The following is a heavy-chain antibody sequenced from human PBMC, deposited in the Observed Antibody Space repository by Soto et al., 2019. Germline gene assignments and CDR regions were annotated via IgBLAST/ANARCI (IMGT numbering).Heavy chain of an antibody. CDR3: ARHPSDDYGDYG. V-gene: IGHV4-34*01. CDR1: GVSLSDYY. Sequence: SETLSLTCGVYGVSLSDYYWSWLRQPPGKGLEWIGEIQDTGRTYYSPSLRSRVSISRDTSKNQFSLKLSSVTAADTAVYYCARHPSDDYGDYG. J-gene: IGHJ6*01. D-gene: IGHD4-17*01. CDR2: IQDTGRT.